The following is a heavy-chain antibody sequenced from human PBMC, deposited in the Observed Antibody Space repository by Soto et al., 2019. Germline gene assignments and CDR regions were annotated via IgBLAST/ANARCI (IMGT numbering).Heavy chain of an antibody. CDR2: INSDGSST. J-gene: IGHJ5*02. Sequence: PGGSMRLSCAAPGFTFSSYWMHWVRQAPGKGLVWVSRINSDGSSTSYADSVKGRFTISRDNAKNTLYLQMNSLRAEDTAVFYCARLTPSLYNWFDPWGQGTLVPGTS. V-gene: IGHV3-74*01. D-gene: IGHD1-20*01. CDR3: ARLTPSLYNWFDP. CDR1: GFTFSSYW.